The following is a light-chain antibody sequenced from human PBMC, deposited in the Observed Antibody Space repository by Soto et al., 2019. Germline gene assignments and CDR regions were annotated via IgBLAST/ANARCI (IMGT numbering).Light chain of an antibody. CDR2: EVN. CDR3: SSYAGSNSWV. J-gene: IGLJ3*02. CDR1: SSDVGAYTF. V-gene: IGLV2-8*01. Sequence: QSALTQPPSASGSPGQSVTISCTGTSSDVGAYTFVSWYQQHPGKAPKVMIFEVNKRPSGVPDRFSGSKSGNTASLTVSGLQAEDEAFYHCSSYAGSNSWVFGGGTKVTVL.